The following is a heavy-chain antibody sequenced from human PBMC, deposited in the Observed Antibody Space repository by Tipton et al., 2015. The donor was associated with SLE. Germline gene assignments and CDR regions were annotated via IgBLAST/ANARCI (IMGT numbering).Heavy chain of an antibody. CDR2: ISHTGST. CDR3: ASGGYCTRTNCYAPLFDW. V-gene: IGHV4-4*02. Sequence: TLSLTCGISGGSLSTNDFWSWVRQLPGKGLEWIAEISHTGSTNVNSSLKSRVSISVETSRNQISLKLSSVTAADTAVYYCASGGYCTRTNCYAPLFDWWGRGTLVTVSS. J-gene: IGHJ4*02. CDR1: GGSLSTNDF. D-gene: IGHD2-2*01.